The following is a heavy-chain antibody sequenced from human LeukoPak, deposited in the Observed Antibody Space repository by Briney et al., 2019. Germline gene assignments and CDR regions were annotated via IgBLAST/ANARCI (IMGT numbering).Heavy chain of an antibody. CDR2: IYTSGST. CDR1: GGSISSDSYC. CDR3: ARWGGLYWYFDL. V-gene: IGHV4-61*02. Sequence: PSQTLSLTCTVSGGSISSDSYCWDWIRQPAGKGLEWIGRIYTSGSTDYNPSLKSRVTISVDTAKNQFSLKLTSVTAADTAVYYCARWGGLYWYFDLWGRGTLVTVSS. D-gene: IGHD2-15*01. J-gene: IGHJ2*01.